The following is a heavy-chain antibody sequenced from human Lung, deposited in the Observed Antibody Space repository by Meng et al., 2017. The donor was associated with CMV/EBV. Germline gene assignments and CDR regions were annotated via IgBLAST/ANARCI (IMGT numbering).Heavy chain of an antibody. CDR3: ARSRSFDY. Sequence: GESXKISCVASGFTFSSSSMNWVRQAPGKGLEWVSGISSSSSEIHYADSVKGRFTISRDNAKNSLYLQMNSLRAEDTAVYYCARSRSFDYWGQGTVVTVSS. CDR1: GFTFSSSS. CDR2: ISSSSSEI. V-gene: IGHV3-21*01. J-gene: IGHJ4*02.